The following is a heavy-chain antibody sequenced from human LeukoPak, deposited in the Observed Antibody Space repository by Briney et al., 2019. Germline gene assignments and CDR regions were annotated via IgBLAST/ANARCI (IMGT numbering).Heavy chain of an antibody. V-gene: IGHV4-61*02. CDR3: ARVGGYYYDSSGYRPHPYFDY. CDR2: IYTSGST. Sequence: SQTLSLTCTVSGGSISSGSYYWSSLRQPAGKGLEWIVRIYTSGSTNYNPSLKSRVTISVDTSKNQFCLKLSSVTAADTAVYYCARVGGYYYDSSGYRPHPYFDYWGQGTLVTVSS. J-gene: IGHJ4*02. CDR1: GGSISSGSYY. D-gene: IGHD3-22*01.